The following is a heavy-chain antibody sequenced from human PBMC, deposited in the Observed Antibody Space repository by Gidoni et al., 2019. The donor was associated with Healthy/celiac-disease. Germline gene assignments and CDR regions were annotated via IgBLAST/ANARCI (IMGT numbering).Heavy chain of an antibody. CDR2: ISGSGGST. CDR1: GFTSSSYA. J-gene: IGHJ6*02. V-gene: IGHV3-23*04. Sequence: EVQLVESGGGLVQPGGSLRLSCAASGFTSSSYAMRWVRQAPGKGLEWVSAISGSGGSTYYTDSVKGRFTISRDNSKNTLYLQMNSLRAEDTAVYYCAKGDYYGSGSYYHYYYYGMDVWGQGTTVTVSS. D-gene: IGHD3-10*01. CDR3: AKGDYYGSGSYYHYYYYGMDV.